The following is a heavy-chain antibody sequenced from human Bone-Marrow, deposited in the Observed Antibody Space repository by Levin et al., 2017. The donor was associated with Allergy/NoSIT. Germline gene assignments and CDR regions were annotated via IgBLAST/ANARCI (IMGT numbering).Heavy chain of an antibody. CDR1: GGTFNTYT. CDR2: IIPMYGTT. V-gene: IGHV1-69*01. J-gene: IGHJ4*02. CDR3: ARVPAFYYDSSGTYTDF. Sequence: KISCKASGGTFNTYTLNWVRQAPGQGLEWMGRIIPMYGTTDYAQKLQGRLTITADLSTHTVYMELNSLRSEDTAVYYCARVPAFYYDSSGTYTDFWGQGTAVTVSS. D-gene: IGHD3-22*01.